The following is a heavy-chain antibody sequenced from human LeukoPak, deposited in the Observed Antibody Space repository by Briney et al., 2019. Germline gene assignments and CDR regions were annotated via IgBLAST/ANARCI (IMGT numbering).Heavy chain of an antibody. Sequence: GGSLRLSCAASGFIVSSNYMTWVRQAPGRRLEWVSVIYSGGRTYYADSVKGRFTISRDNSKNTLYLQMNSLRAEDTAVYYCARGNSGSSYVEYYYGMDVWGQGTTVTVSS. CDR3: ARGNSGSSYVEYYYGMDV. D-gene: IGHD1-26*01. CDR1: GFIVSSNY. V-gene: IGHV3-53*01. J-gene: IGHJ6*02. CDR2: IYSGGRT.